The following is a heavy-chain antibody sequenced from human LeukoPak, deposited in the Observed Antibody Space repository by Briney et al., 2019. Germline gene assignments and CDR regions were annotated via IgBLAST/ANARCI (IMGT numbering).Heavy chain of an antibody. D-gene: IGHD6-13*01. V-gene: IGHV3-21*01. CDR1: GFTFSSYD. CDR2: ISRSSDYI. J-gene: IGHJ3*02. Sequence: PGGSLRLSCAASGFTFSSYDMNWVRQAPGKGLEWVSSISRSSDYIYFADSVKGRFTISRDNAKNSLYLQMNSLRDEDTAVYYCTRIYSSTWYQGAFDIWGQGTMVTVSS. CDR3: TRIYSSTWYQGAFDI.